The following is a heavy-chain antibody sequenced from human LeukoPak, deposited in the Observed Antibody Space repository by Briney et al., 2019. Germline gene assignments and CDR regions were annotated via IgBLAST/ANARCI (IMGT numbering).Heavy chain of an antibody. D-gene: IGHD3-22*01. CDR3: ARDAVVVFTFDY. Sequence: SVKVSCKASGGTFSSYAISWVRQAPGQGLEWMGGSIPILGIANYAQKFQGRVTITADKSTSTAYMELSSLRSEDTAVYYCARDAVVVFTFDYWGQGTLVTVSS. V-gene: IGHV1-69*10. J-gene: IGHJ4*02. CDR2: SIPILGIA. CDR1: GGTFSSYA.